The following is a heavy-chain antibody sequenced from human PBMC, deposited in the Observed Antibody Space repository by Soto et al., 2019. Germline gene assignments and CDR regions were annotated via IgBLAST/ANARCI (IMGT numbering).Heavy chain of an antibody. V-gene: IGHV4-59*01. CDR1: GGSISSYY. CDR2: IYYSGST. D-gene: IGHD3-22*01. Sequence: SETLSLTCTVSGGSISSYYWSWIRQPPGRGLEWIGYIYYSGSTNYNPSPKSRVTISVDTSKNQFSLKLSSVTAADTAVYYCARFYCFEQYYDISGYLYDFDYWVRG. CDR3: ARFYCFEQYYDISGYLYDFDY. J-gene: IGHJ4*02.